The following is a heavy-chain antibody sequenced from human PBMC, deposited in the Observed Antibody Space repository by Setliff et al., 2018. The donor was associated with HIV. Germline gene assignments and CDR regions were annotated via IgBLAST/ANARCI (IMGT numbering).Heavy chain of an antibody. CDR1: GGTFSSYA. D-gene: IGHD3-22*01. CDR2: IIPIFGTA. V-gene: IGHV1-69*05. CDR3: ARDRLNLHYYDSSGYYYGPDAFDI. J-gene: IGHJ3*02. Sequence: VASVKVSCKASGGTFSSYAISWVRQAPGQGLEWMGGIIPIFGTANYAQKFQGRVTITTDESTSTAYMELSSLRSEDTAVYYCARDRLNLHYYDSSGYYYGPDAFDIWGQGTMVTVSS.